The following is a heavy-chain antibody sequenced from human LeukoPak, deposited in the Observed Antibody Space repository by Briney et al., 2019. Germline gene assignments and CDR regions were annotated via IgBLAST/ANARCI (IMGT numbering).Heavy chain of an antibody. CDR3: ARGQQLAFDY. CDR2: IYYSGST. J-gene: IGHJ4*02. Sequence: PSQTQSLTCTVSGGSISSYYWSWIRQPPGKGLEWIGYIYYSGSTNYNPSLKSRVTISVDTSKNQFSLKLSSVTAADTAVYYCARGQQLAFDYWGQGTLVTVSS. V-gene: IGHV4-59*01. CDR1: GGSISSYY. D-gene: IGHD6-13*01.